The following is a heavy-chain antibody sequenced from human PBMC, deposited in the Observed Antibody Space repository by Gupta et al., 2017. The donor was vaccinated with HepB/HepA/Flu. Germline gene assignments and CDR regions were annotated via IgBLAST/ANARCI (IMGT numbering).Heavy chain of an antibody. CDR1: GFTFSSYG. CDR2: ISYDGSNK. V-gene: IGHV3-30*18. CDR3: AKDGGFGGQYDSSGPSEY. Sequence: QVQLVESGGGVVQPGRSLRLSCAASGFTFSSYGMYGVRQGTGKGLEWVAVISYDGSNKDYADSVKGRFTISRDKYKNTVYLQMNSRRAEDTAVYYCAKDGGFGGQYDSSGPSEYWGQGPRGTVS. J-gene: IGHJ4*02. D-gene: IGHD3-22*01.